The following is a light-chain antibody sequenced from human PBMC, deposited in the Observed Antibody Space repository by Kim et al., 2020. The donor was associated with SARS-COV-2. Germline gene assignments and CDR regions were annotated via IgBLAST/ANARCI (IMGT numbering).Light chain of an antibody. CDR3: HQYGSSPPGT. CDR2: GAS. V-gene: IGKV3-20*01. J-gene: IGKJ1*01. CDR1: QSVASND. Sequence: AAERDTPSCRASQSVASNDFAWYQQRPGHPPSRLIYGASTTATGSADRFSGSGSGADVTLTIRRLEPEDGAVYYCHQYGSSPPGTFGQGTKVDIK.